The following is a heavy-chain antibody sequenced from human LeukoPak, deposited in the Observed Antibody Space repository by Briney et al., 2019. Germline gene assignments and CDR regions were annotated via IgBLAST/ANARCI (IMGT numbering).Heavy chain of an antibody. V-gene: IGHV4-31*03. CDR3: ARFDHRNPRFDY. CDR2: IDNSGST. J-gene: IGHJ4*02. CDR1: NASITSAGYL. Sequence: SQTLSLTCSVSNASITSAGYLWRWIRQHPGKGLEWIGWINYIDNSGSTYDNPSLKSRVSMSLDTSKNEFSLKLTSMTAADTAVYFCARFDHRNPRFDYWGQGTLVTVSS. D-gene: IGHD4-11*01.